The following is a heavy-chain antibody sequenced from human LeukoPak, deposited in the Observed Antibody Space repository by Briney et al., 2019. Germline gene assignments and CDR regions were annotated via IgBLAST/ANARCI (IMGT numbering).Heavy chain of an antibody. J-gene: IGHJ3*02. CDR2: FDPEDGET. CDR3: ATPLGEYQLLFPPGAYAFDI. Sequence: GASVKVSCKVSGYTLTELSMHWVRQAPGKGLEWMGGFDPEDGETIYAQKFQGRVTMTEDTSTDTAYMELSSLRSEDTAVYYCATPLGEYQLLFPPGAYAFDIWGQGTMVTVSS. V-gene: IGHV1-24*01. CDR1: GYTLTELS. D-gene: IGHD2-2*01.